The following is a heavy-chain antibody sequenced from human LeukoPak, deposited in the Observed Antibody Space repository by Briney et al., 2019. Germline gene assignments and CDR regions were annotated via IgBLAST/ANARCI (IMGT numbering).Heavy chain of an antibody. Sequence: GGSLRLSCAASGFTFSSYAMSWVRQAPAKGLEWVANIKKDGSEKYYVDSVKGRFTISRDNAKNSLYLQMNSLRAEDTAVYYCARDLYRIVVVPHYFDYWGQGTLVTVSS. CDR2: IKKDGSEK. V-gene: IGHV3-7*01. J-gene: IGHJ4*02. CDR3: ARDLYRIVVVPHYFDY. D-gene: IGHD3-22*01. CDR1: GFTFSSYA.